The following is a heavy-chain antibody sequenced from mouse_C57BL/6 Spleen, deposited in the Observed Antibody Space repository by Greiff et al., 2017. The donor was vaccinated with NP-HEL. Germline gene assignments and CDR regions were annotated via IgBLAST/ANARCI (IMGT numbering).Heavy chain of an antibody. CDR2: ISSGSSTI. D-gene: IGHD2-5*01. CDR1: GFTFSDYG. CDR3: ARQAYSNYFDY. Sequence: EVKLVESGGGLVKPGGSLKLSCAASGFTFSDYGMHWVRQAPEKGLEWVAYISSGSSTIYYVDTVKGRFTISRDNAKNTLFLQMTSLRSEDTAMYYCARQAYSNYFDYWGQGTTLTVSS. J-gene: IGHJ2*01. V-gene: IGHV5-17*01.